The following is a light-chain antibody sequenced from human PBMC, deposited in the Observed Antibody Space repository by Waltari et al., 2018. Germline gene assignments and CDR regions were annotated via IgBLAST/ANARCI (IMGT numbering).Light chain of an antibody. CDR3: QQYDKWPPRYT. CDR1: QSVTTN. CDR2: AAS. Sequence: TQSPATLSVSPGETATLSCRASQSVTTNLAWYQQKLGQAPRLLILAASTRATGVPVRFSGSGSGTEFTLSISSLQSEDFAVYYCQQYDKWPPRYTFGPGTRVEIK. V-gene: IGKV3-15*01. J-gene: IGKJ4*02.